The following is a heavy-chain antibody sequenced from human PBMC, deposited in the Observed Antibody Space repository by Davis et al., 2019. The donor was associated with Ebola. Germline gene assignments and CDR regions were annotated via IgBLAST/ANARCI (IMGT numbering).Heavy chain of an antibody. J-gene: IGHJ3*01. D-gene: IGHD6-19*01. CDR2: IYTGGET. V-gene: IGHV3-53*01. CDR3: ARGMAGANREPLVLVS. Sequence: GSLRLSCAASGFSFATFYMSWVRQAPGKGLEWVSFIYTGGETYYTDSVKGRFTISRDNSKNMLFLHMNRLKVDDTAVYYCARGMAGANREPLVLVSWGQGTSVIVSS. CDR1: GFSFATFY.